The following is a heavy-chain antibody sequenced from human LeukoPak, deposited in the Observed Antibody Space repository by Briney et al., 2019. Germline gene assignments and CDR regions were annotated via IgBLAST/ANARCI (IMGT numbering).Heavy chain of an antibody. V-gene: IGHV4-61*01. J-gene: IGHJ5*02. D-gene: IGHD1-26*01. CDR2: IYNGVNT. Sequence: PSETLSLTCTVSGASVSSASYWTWIRQPPGKGVEWIAHIYNGVNTNYNPSLKSRVTISVDTSKNQFSLRLNSVTAADTAVYYCARSRAFNSGAFDRWGQGSLVTVSS. CDR3: ARSRAFNSGAFDR. CDR1: GASVSSASY.